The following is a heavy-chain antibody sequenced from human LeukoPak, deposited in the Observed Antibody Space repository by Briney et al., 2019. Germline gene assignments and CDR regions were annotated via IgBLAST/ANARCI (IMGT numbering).Heavy chain of an antibody. CDR2: INHNGST. Sequence: SETLSLTCAVSGGSFSGYYWNWIRQPPGKGLEWIGVINHNGSTNYNPSPKSRVTISVATSKNQFSLKLSSVTAADTAVYYCASSRPRAGLAYYGSGSYFFYWGQGTLVTVSS. V-gene: IGHV4-34*01. CDR3: ASSRPRAGLAYYGSGSYFFY. D-gene: IGHD3-10*01. J-gene: IGHJ4*02. CDR1: GGSFSGYY.